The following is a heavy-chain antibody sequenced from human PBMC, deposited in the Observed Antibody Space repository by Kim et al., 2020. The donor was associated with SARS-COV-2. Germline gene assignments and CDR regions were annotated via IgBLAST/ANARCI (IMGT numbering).Heavy chain of an antibody. CDR1: GFTFSSYC. CDR2: ISSSSSYI. J-gene: IGHJ4*02. V-gene: IGHV3-21*06. CDR3: ARASWGTTSPIYY. Sequence: GGSLRLSCAASGFTFSSYCMNWVRQAPGKGLEWVSSISSSSSYIYYADSVKGRFTISRDNAKNLVYLQMNSLRAEDTAVYYCARASWGTTSPIYYRGKGTLVSVPS. D-gene: IGHD1-26*01.